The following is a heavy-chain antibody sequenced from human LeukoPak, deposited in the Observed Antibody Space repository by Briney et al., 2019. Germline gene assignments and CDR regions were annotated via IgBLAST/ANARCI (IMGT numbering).Heavy chain of an antibody. CDR1: GGSISSGGYY. Sequence: SQTLSLTCTVSGGSISSGGYYWSWIRQHPGKGLEWIGYIYYSGSTYYNPSLKSRVTISVDTSKNQFSLKLSSVTAADTAVYYCAARSGDYDFWSGYYEDYWGQGTLVTVSS. J-gene: IGHJ4*02. CDR3: AARSGDYDFWSGYYEDY. D-gene: IGHD3-3*01. CDR2: IYYSGST. V-gene: IGHV4-31*03.